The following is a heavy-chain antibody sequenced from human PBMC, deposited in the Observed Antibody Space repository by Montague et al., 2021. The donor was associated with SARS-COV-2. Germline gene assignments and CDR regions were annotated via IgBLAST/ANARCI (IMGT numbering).Heavy chain of an antibody. CDR1: GGSINSYS. CDR2: FHYSGGS. D-gene: IGHD3-10*01. J-gene: IGHJ6*02. V-gene: IGHV4-59*01. Sequence: SETLSLTCNVSGGSINSYSWSWIRQPPGKGLEWIANFHYSGGSDHNPSLESRVTISVDMSQSQVSLKLTAVTAADTAVYYCVREKLTRGLRHGMDVWGQGTTVIVSS. CDR3: VREKLTRGLRHGMDV.